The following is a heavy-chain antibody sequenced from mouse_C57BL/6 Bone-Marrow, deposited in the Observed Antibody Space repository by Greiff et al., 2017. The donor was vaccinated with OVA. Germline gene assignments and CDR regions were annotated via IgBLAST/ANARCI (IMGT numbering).Heavy chain of an antibody. CDR1: GYTFTDYY. CDR2: INPNNGGT. V-gene: IGHV1-26*01. CDR3: ARMGLGYFDY. Sequence: EVKLQQSGPELVKPGASVKISCKASGYTFTDYYMNWVKQSHGKSLEWIGDINPNNGGTSYNQKFKGKATLTVDKSSSTAYMELRSLTSEDSAVYYWARMGLGYFDYWGQGTTLTVSS. J-gene: IGHJ2*01.